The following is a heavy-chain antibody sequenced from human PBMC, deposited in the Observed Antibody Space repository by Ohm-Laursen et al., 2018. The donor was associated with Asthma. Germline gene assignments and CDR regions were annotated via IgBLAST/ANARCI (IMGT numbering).Heavy chain of an antibody. CDR2: INSDGSST. CDR1: GFTFSRYW. J-gene: IGHJ4*02. V-gene: IGHV3-74*01. CDR3: ARDRVDDYGDYRFDY. Sequence: SLRLSCSASGFTFSRYWTHWVRQAPGKGLVWVSRINSDGSSTSYADSVKGRFTISRDNAKNTLYLQMNSLRAEDTAVYYCARDRVDDYGDYRFDYWGQGTLVTVSS. D-gene: IGHD4-17*01.